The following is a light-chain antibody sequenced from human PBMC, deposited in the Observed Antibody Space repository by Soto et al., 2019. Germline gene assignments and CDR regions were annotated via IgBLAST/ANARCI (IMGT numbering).Light chain of an antibody. Sequence: EIVLTQSPGILSLSPGERATLSCRASESISSAYVAWYQQKPGQAPRLLIYGASNRATGIPDRFIGGGSGTDFTLTISRLEPEDFVVYYCQQYVKSPPMYIFGQGTKLEMK. CDR3: QQYVKSPPMYI. CDR2: GAS. CDR1: ESISSAY. J-gene: IGKJ2*01. V-gene: IGKV3-20*01.